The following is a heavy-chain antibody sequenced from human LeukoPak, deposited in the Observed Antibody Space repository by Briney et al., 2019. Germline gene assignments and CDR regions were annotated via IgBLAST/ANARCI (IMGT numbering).Heavy chain of an antibody. V-gene: IGHV4-34*01. D-gene: IGHD2-15*01. CDR3: ASRTDEYSGGSPRQANYYFDY. CDR1: GGSFSGYY. Sequence: SETLSLTCAVYGGSFSGYYWSWIRQPPGRGLEWIGEINHSGSTNYNPSLKSRVTISVDTSKNQFSLKLSSVTAADTAVYYCASRTDEYSGGSPRQANYYFDYWGQGTLVTVSS. J-gene: IGHJ4*02. CDR2: INHSGST.